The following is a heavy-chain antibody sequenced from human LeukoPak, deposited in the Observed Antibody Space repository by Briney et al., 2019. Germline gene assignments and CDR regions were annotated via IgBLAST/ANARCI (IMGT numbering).Heavy chain of an antibody. CDR2: INPKSGYT. CDR1: GYTFTTLD. V-gene: IGHV1-8*03. J-gene: IGHJ4*02. D-gene: IGHD2-21*02. CDR3: AKDQDIVVVTATFDY. Sequence: GASVKVSCKASGYTFTTLDINWVRQATGQGLEWMGWINPKSGYTGSAQKFQGRVTITRDTSISTAYMELSSLRSEDTAVYYCAKDQDIVVVTATFDYWGQGTLVTVSS.